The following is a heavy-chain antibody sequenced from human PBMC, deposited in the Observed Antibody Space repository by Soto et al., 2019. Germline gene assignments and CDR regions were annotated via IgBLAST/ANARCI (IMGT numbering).Heavy chain of an antibody. Sequence: QVQLQQWGAGLLKPSETLSLTCAVYGGSFSGYYWSWIRQPPGKGLEWIGEINHSGSTNYNPSLKSRFTIAVDTSKNQFSLKLSSVTAADTAVYYCARGRIISYWGQGTLVTVSS. J-gene: IGHJ4*02. CDR2: INHSGST. D-gene: IGHD3-10*01. V-gene: IGHV4-34*01. CDR1: GGSFSGYY. CDR3: ARGRIISY.